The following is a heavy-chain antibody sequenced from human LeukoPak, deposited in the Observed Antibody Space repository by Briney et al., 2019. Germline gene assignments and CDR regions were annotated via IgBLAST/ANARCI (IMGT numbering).Heavy chain of an antibody. CDR2: ISHGGST. CDR3: ARARVGWFDY. J-gene: IGHJ4*02. D-gene: IGHD3-10*01. CDR1: GGSFSDYY. Sequence: SETLSLTCAVYGGSFSDYYWTWIRQPPGKGLEWIGEISHGGSTNYRASLKSRVTISVDTSKNQFSLKLSSVTAADTAVYYCARARVGWFDYWGQGTLVTVSS. V-gene: IGHV4-34*01.